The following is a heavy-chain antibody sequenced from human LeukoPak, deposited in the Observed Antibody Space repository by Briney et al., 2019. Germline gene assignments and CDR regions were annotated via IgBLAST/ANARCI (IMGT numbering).Heavy chain of an antibody. CDR1: GFTFGDYA. CDR2: IRSKAYGGTT. D-gene: IGHD2-15*01. J-gene: IGHJ4*02. V-gene: IGHV3-49*03. CDR3: AGTDIVVVVAAY. Sequence: GGSLRLSCTASGFTFGDYAMSWFRQAPGKGLEWVGFIRSKAYGGTTEYAASVKGRFTISRDDSKSTAYLQMNSLKTEDTAVYYCAGTDIVVVVAAYWGQGTLVTVSS.